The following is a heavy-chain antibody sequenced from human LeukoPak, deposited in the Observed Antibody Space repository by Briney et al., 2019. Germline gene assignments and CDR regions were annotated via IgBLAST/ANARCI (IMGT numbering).Heavy chain of an antibody. CDR2: ISGSGGST. Sequence: PGGSLRLSCAASGFTFSSYAMSWVRQAPGKRLEWVSAISGSGGSTYYADSVKGRFTISRDNSKNTLYLQMNSLRAEDTAVYYCAKYGYYYDSSGYFDYWGQGTLVTVSS. D-gene: IGHD3-22*01. CDR1: GFTFSSYA. CDR3: AKYGYYYDSSGYFDY. J-gene: IGHJ4*02. V-gene: IGHV3-23*01.